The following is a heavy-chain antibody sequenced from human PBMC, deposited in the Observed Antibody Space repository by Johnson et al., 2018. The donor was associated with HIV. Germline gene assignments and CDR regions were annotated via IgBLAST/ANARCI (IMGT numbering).Heavy chain of an antibody. V-gene: IGHV3-30-3*01. D-gene: IGHD3-22*01. CDR2: ISYDGSNK. CDR1: GFTFSSYA. J-gene: IGHJ3*02. CDR3: ARGVVTLSFDS. Sequence: QVQLVESVGGLVQPGGSLRLSCAASGFTFSSYAMHWVRQAPGKGLEWVAVISYDGSNKYYADSVKGRFTISRDNSKNTLYLQMNSLRAEDTAVYYCARGVVTLSFDSWGQGTMVTVSS.